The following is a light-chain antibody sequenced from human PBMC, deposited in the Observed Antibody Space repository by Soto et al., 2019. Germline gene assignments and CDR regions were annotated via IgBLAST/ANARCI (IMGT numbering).Light chain of an antibody. Sequence: VVLTQSPATLSLSPGERATLSCRTSLSVSVYLDWYQQKPGQAPRLLIYDASNRATGIPARFSGSGSGTDFTLTISRLEPEDFAVYYCQQYGSSLITFGQGTRLEI. CDR3: QQYGSSLIT. CDR1: LSVSVY. J-gene: IGKJ5*01. CDR2: DAS. V-gene: IGKV3-20*01.